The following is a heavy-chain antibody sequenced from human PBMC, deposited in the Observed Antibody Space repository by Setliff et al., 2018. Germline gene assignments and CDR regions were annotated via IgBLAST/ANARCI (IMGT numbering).Heavy chain of an antibody. D-gene: IGHD2-2*01. CDR1: RDSFTNYW. V-gene: IGHV5-51*01. CDR3: AQKHQRASWAFDP. CDR2: IFPADADT. J-gene: IGHJ5*02. Sequence: PGESLKISCKESRDSFTNYWIIWVRQVPGKGLEWMGMIFPADADTRYNPSFKGQVTMSLDRSITTAYLQWDSLKASDTAIYYCAQKHQRASWAFDPWVRGTLVTVSS.